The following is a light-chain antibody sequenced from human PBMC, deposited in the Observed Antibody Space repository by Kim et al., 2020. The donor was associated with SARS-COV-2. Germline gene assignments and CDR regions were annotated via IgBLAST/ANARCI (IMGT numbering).Light chain of an antibody. J-gene: IGKJ4*01. CDR1: QSVRSN. CDR3: QQYNDWPPLT. CDR2: GAS. Sequence: PGERATLSCRASQSVRSNLAWDQQIPGQAPRLLIYGASTRATSIPARFSGSGSGTEFTLTISSLQSEDFAVYYCQQYNDWPPLTFGGGTKADIK. V-gene: IGKV3-15*01.